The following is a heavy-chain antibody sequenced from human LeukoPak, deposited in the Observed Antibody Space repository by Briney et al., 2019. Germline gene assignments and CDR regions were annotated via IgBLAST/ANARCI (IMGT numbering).Heavy chain of an antibody. Sequence: PGGSLRLSCAASGFTFSSYAMSWVRQAPGKGLEWVSAISGSGGSTYYADSVKGRSTISRDNSKNTLYLQMNSLRAEDTAVYYCAKSSYGGNSVGVIDYWGQGTLVTVSS. CDR2: ISGSGGST. J-gene: IGHJ4*02. CDR3: AKSSYGGNSVGVIDY. D-gene: IGHD4-23*01. CDR1: GFTFSSYA. V-gene: IGHV3-23*01.